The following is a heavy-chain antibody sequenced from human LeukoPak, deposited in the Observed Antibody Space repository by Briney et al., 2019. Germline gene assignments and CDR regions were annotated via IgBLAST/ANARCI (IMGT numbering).Heavy chain of an antibody. J-gene: IGHJ6*02. D-gene: IGHD2-21*01. CDR1: TFTFSNHA. CDR3: AKGQLSVIIRGGLDV. V-gene: IGHV3-23*01. Sequence: GGSLRLSCAASTFTFSNHAMSWVRQGPGKGPEWVSGITGSGGGTFYADSVKGRFTISRDNSNNILYLQMKSLRDEDTAVYYCAKGQLSVIIRGGLDVWGQGTAVTVSS. CDR2: ITGSGGGT.